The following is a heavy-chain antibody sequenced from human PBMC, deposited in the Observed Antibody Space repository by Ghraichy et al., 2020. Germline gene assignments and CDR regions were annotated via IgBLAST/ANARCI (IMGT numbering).Heavy chain of an antibody. Sequence: SETLSLTCTVSSDSISSSSYYWGWIRQPPGKGLEWIGSISHSGSTYYNPSLKSRVTISVDKSKNQFSLKLSSLTAADTAVYYCARQNKGYTSGWYRSDFDYWGQGTLVTVSS. CDR3: ARQNKGYTSGWYRSDFDY. V-gene: IGHV4-39*01. CDR2: ISHSGST. J-gene: IGHJ4*02. CDR1: SDSISSSSYY. D-gene: IGHD6-19*01.